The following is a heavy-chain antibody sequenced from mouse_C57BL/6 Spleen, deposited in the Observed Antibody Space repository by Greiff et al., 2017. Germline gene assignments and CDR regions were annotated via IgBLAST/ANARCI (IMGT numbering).Heavy chain of an antibody. CDR3: ARWGYYDYDDGDYYAMDY. Sequence: QVQLQQPGAELVRPGSSVKLSCKASGYTFTSYWMHWVKQRPIQGLEWIGNIDPSDSETHYNQKFKDKATLTVDKSSSTAYMQLSSLTSEDSAVYYCARWGYYDYDDGDYYAMDYWGQGTSVTVSS. D-gene: IGHD2-4*01. V-gene: IGHV1-52*01. CDR1: GYTFTSYW. CDR2: IDPSDSET. J-gene: IGHJ4*01.